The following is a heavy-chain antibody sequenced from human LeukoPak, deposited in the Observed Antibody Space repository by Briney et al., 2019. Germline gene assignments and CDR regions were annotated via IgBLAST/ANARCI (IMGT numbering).Heavy chain of an antibody. CDR2: IWYDGSNK. J-gene: IGHJ4*02. Sequence: GRSLRLSCAASGFTFSSYGMHWVRQAPGKGLEWVAVIWYDGSNKYYADSVKGRFTISRDDSKSIAYLQMNSLKTEDTAVYYCTRPLRGYSYGYWVYWGQGTLVTVSS. D-gene: IGHD5-18*01. V-gene: IGHV3-33*01. CDR1: GFTFSSYG. CDR3: TRPLRGYSYGYWVY.